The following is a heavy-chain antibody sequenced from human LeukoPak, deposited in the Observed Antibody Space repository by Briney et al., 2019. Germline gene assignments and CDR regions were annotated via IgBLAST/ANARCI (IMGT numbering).Heavy chain of an antibody. CDR2: INHSGST. J-gene: IGHJ5*02. V-gene: IGHV4-34*01. D-gene: IGHD2-2*01. CDR1: GGSFSGYY. Sequence: SETLSLTCAVYGGSFSGYYWSWIRQPPGKGLEWIGEINHSGSTNYNPSLKSRVTISVDTSKNQFSLKLSSVTAADTAVYYCASGPALNWFDPWGQGTLVTVSS. CDR3: ASGPALNWFDP.